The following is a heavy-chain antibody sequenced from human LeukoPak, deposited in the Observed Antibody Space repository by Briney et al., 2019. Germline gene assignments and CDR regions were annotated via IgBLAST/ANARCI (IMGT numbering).Heavy chain of an antibody. J-gene: IGHJ4*02. CDR3: AKASLVLRYFDWLLPPDY. CDR2: ISWNSGSI. Sequence: PGRSLRLSCAASGFTFDDYAMHWVRQAPGKGLEWVSGISWNSGSIGYADSVKGRFTISRDNAKNSLYLQMNSLRAEDTALYYCAKASLVLRYFDWLLPPDYWDQGTLVTVSS. V-gene: IGHV3-9*01. CDR1: GFTFDDYA. D-gene: IGHD3-9*01.